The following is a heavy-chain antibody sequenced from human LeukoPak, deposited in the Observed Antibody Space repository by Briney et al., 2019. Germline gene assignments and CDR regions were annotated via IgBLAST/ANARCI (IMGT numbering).Heavy chain of an antibody. CDR2: ISWNSGNI. Sequence: GRSLRLSCAASGFSFDDYAMHWVRQAPGKGLEWVSGISWNSGNIGYADSVKGRFTISRDNAKNSLYLQMNSLRAEDTALYYCAKASVRFLELGWLDPWGQGTPVTVSS. CDR1: GFSFDDYA. V-gene: IGHV3-9*01. D-gene: IGHD3-3*01. J-gene: IGHJ5*02. CDR3: AKASVRFLELGWLDP.